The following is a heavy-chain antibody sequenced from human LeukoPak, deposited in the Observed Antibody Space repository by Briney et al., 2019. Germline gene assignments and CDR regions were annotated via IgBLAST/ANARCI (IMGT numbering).Heavy chain of an antibody. CDR1: GGSISSSSYY. J-gene: IGHJ4*02. CDR2: IYYSGST. CDR3: ARPPPSSYDSSGFE. Sequence: SETLSLTCTVSGGSISSSSYYWGWIRQPPGKGLEWIGSIYYSGSTYYNPSLKSRVTISVDTSKNQFSLKLSSVTAADTAVYYCARPPPSSYDSSGFEWGQGTLVTVSS. V-gene: IGHV4-39*01. D-gene: IGHD3-22*01.